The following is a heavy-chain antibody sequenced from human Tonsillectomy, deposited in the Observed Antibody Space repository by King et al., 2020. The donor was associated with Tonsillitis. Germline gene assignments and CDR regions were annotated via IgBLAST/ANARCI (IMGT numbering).Heavy chain of an antibody. Sequence: MQLQESGPGLVKPSETLSLTCTVSGVSISSYYWSWIRQPPGKGLEWIGYIYYNGNTNYNPSLKSRVTISVDTSKNQFSLKLSSVTAADTAVYYCASHVDYYGSGSYSYYFDYWGQGTLVTVSS. CDR1: GVSISSYY. J-gene: IGHJ4*02. CDR2: IYYNGNT. D-gene: IGHD3-10*01. CDR3: ASHVDYYGSGSYSYYFDY. V-gene: IGHV4-59*08.